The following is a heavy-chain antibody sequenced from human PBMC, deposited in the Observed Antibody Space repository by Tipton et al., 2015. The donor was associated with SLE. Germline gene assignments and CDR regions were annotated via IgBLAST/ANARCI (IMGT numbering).Heavy chain of an antibody. J-gene: IGHJ4*02. CDR1: GFTFSSYW. CDR3: ARGGLEPVDY. CDR2: INPESTTV. D-gene: IGHD5-24*01. V-gene: IGHV3-74*01. Sequence: SLRLSCATSGFTFSSYWMHWFRQAPGKGPVWVLRINPESTTVNYADSVRGRFSLSRDNAKSTLYLVLSSLRIEDTGVYFCARGGLEPVDYWGQGTLVTVSS.